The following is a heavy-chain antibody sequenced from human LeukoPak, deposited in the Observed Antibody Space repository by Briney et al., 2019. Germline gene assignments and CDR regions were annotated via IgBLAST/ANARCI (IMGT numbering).Heavy chain of an antibody. CDR3: ARNLTMIPAKGAFDI. CDR2: IYNSGGI. D-gene: IGHD3-22*01. Sequence: SETLSLTCTVSVGSISSSTYYCGWVRQPPGRGLGCLAIIYNSGGISHNPHLKSRVTISLDTSQKQFSLKLSAVTAADTAVYYCARNLTMIPAKGAFDIWGQGIMVTVSS. CDR1: VGSISSSTYY. V-gene: IGHV4-39*07. J-gene: IGHJ3*02.